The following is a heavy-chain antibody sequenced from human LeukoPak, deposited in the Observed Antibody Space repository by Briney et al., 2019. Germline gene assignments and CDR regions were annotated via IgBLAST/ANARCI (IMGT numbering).Heavy chain of an antibody. CDR3: ARGSRYYGSGSYYRFDY. CDR1: GGSISSYY. D-gene: IGHD3-10*01. J-gene: IGHJ4*02. Sequence: ASETLSLTCTVSGGSISSYYWSWIRQPPGKGLEWIGYIYYTGSTNYNPSLKSRVTISIDTSKNQFSLKLSSVTAADTAIYYCARGSRYYGSGSYYRFDYWGQGALVTVSS. CDR2: IYYTGST. V-gene: IGHV4-59*01.